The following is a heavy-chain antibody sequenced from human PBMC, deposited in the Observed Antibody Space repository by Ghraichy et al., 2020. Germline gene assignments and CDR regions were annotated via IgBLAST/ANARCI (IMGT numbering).Heavy chain of an antibody. D-gene: IGHD5-18*01. Sequence: SVKVSCKASGGTFSSYAISWVRQAPGQGLEWMGGIIPMFGTAKYEQKFQGRVTITADKSTSTAYMELSSLRSEDTAVYYCARTAMIKTLYYYYYMDVWGKGTTVTVSS. CDR1: GGTFSSYA. V-gene: IGHV1-69*06. CDR3: ARTAMIKTLYYYYYMDV. J-gene: IGHJ6*03. CDR2: IIPMFGTA.